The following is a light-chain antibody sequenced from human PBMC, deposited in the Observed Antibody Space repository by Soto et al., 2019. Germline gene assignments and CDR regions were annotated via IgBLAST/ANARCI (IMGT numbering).Light chain of an antibody. CDR2: GAS. J-gene: IGKJ1*01. CDR3: QQYNNWPPWT. CDR1: QSVSSN. V-gene: IGKV3-15*01. Sequence: EIVMTQSPATLSVSPGERATLSCRASQSVSSNLAWYQQKPGQAPRLLIYGASTRATGIPAWFSGSGSGTAFTLTISSLQYEDFGVYCCQQYNNWPPWTFGQGTKVEIK.